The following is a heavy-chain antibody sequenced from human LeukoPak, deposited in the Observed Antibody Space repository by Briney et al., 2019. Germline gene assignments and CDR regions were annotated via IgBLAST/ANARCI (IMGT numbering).Heavy chain of an antibody. J-gene: IGHJ4*02. CDR2: ISGSGDST. D-gene: IGHD3-22*01. CDR1: GFTFSTYA. V-gene: IGHV3-23*01. CDR3: AKDGNYYDSSGYYYLNYFDY. Sequence: PGGSLRLSCAASGFTFSTYAMSWVRQAPGKGLEWVSAISGSGDSTYYADSVKGRFTISRVNSKNTLYLQMNSLRAEDTAVYYCAKDGNYYDSSGYYYLNYFDYWGQGTLVTVSS.